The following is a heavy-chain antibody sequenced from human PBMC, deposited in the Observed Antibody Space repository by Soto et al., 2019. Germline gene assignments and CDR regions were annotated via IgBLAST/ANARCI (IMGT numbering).Heavy chain of an antibody. V-gene: IGHV3-74*01. Sequence: EVQLVESGGGLVQPGESLTLSCAASGFTFSSYWMHWVRQAPGKGLVWVSRIKSDGSGTYYADSVKGRLTISRDNAKNTLYLQMNSLRVEATAVYFCARGDGDRYVGNGYLCRHWGQGTLVTVSS. CDR3: ARGDGDRYVGNGYLCRH. CDR2: IKSDGSGT. D-gene: IGHD3-22*01. J-gene: IGHJ4*02. CDR1: GFTFSSYW.